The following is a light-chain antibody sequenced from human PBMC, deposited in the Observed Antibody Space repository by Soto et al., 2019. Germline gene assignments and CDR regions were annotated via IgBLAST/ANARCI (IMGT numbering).Light chain of an antibody. J-gene: IGLJ1*01. CDR1: SSVVGSYNR. CDR2: EVS. V-gene: IGLV2-18*02. CDR3: SSYTSSSTYV. Sequence: SALTQPPSVSGAPGQAVAISRTGTSSVVGSYNRVSWYQQPPGTAPKVMIYEVSNRPSGVPDRFSGSKSGNTASLTISGLQAEDEADYYCSSYTSSSTYVFGTGTKVTVL.